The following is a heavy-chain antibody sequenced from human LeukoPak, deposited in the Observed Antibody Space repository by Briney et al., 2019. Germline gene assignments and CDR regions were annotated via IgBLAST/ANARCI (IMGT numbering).Heavy chain of an antibody. CDR2: ITDNGAHT. V-gene: IGHV3-23*01. CDR3: ATVGGSCSSSNCFAYFAY. D-gene: IGHD2-2*01. J-gene: IGHJ4*02. CDR1: GFTISNSA. Sequence: GGSLRLSCAASGFTISNSAMTWVRQAPGKGLDLVSIITDNGAHTYYADSVKGRFTISRDTSENTLYLQMNSLRADDTAVYYCATVGGSCSSSNCFAYFAYWGQGTLLTVSS.